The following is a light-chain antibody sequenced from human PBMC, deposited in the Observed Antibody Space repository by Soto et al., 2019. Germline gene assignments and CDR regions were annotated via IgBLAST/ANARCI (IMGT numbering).Light chain of an antibody. V-gene: IGKV1-5*01. CDR2: AAS. CDR3: QQLTSYPRST. Sequence: DIQMTQSPSTLAGSVGDRVTITCRASQTISSWLAWDQQKPGKAPKLLIYAASTLQTGVPSRFSGSGSGTEFTLTISSLQPEDFATYHCQQLTSYPRSTFGQGARLENK. CDR1: QTISSW. J-gene: IGKJ5*01.